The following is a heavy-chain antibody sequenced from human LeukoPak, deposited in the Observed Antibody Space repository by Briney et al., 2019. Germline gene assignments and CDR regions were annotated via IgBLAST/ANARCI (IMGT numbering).Heavy chain of an antibody. D-gene: IGHD3-16*02. CDR2: ITSGGDYM. Sequence: GGSLRLSCAASGFPFSSYSMNWVRQAPGKGLQWVSTITSGGDYMYYADPVKGRFTISRDDSKNSLYLHMNSLRAEDTAVYYCARVSTFGVVIANDYWGQGTVVTVSS. CDR1: GFPFSSYS. CDR3: ARVSTFGVVIANDY. J-gene: IGHJ4*02. V-gene: IGHV3-21*01.